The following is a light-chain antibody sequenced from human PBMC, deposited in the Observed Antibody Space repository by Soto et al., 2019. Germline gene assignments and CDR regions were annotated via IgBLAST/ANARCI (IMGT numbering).Light chain of an antibody. V-gene: IGLV2-14*01. Sequence: QSALIQPASVSGSPGQSITISCTGTSSDVGGSNYASWYQHHPHRAPKLLIYEVSYRPSGVSNRFSGSKSGNSASLTISGLQAEDEADYYCSSYTSSNTLEVFGFGTKVTV. CDR2: EVS. CDR3: SSYTSSNTLEV. J-gene: IGLJ1*01. CDR1: SSDVGGSNY.